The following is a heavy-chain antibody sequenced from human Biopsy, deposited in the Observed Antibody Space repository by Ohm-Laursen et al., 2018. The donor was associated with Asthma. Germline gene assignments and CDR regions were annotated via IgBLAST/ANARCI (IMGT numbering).Heavy chain of an antibody. CDR2: ISPVFGST. D-gene: IGHD6-13*01. CDR3: ASPSSSREILYYYYNMDI. CDR1: GGTFGNYA. V-gene: IGHV1-69*06. J-gene: IGHJ6*02. Sequence: SSVKVSCKASGGTFGNYAISWVRQAPGLGLEWMGGISPVFGSTNIAQKFQGRVTISADIFTKTAYLEVSSLRSDDTAVYYCASPSSSREILYYYYNMDIWGQGTTVTVSS.